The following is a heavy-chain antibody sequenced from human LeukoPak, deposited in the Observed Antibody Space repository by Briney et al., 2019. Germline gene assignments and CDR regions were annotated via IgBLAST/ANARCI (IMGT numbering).Heavy chain of an antibody. V-gene: IGHV4-39*07. Sequence: SETLSLTCTVSGVSVSSSYYYWAWIRQPPGKGLEWIGSMYYSGRSYYNPSLDNRVTILVDTSKNQFSLKLRSVTAADTAVYYCARIRYCSGGSCYRPATSRYNWFDPWGQGTLVTVSS. J-gene: IGHJ5*02. CDR3: ARIRYCSGGSCYRPATSRYNWFDP. CDR1: GVSVSSSYYY. D-gene: IGHD2-15*01. CDR2: MYYSGRS.